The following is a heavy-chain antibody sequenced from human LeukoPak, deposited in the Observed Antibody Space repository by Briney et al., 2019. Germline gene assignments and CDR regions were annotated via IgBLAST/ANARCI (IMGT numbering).Heavy chain of an antibody. Sequence: GGSLRLSCAASGFTFSSYWMSWVRQAPGKGLEWVANIKQDGSEKYYVDSVKGRFTISRDNGKNSLYLQMNSLRAEDTAVYYCAREAHSITIFGVSPGDYWGQGTLVTVSS. CDR1: GFTFSSYW. CDR3: AREAHSITIFGVSPGDY. J-gene: IGHJ4*02. CDR2: IKQDGSEK. V-gene: IGHV3-7*01. D-gene: IGHD3-3*01.